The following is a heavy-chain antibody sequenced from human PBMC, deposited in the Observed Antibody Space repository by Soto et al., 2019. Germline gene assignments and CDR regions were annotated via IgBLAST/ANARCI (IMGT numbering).Heavy chain of an antibody. Sequence: ASVKVSCKASGYTFTSYGISWVRQAPGQGLEWMGWISAYNGNTNYAQKLQGRVTMTTDTSTSTAYMELRSLRSDDTAVYYCARDRLRDFWSGDGTYNWFDPWGQGTLVTVSS. CDR2: ISAYNGNT. V-gene: IGHV1-18*01. D-gene: IGHD3-3*01. J-gene: IGHJ5*02. CDR1: GYTFTSYG. CDR3: ARDRLRDFWSGDGTYNWFDP.